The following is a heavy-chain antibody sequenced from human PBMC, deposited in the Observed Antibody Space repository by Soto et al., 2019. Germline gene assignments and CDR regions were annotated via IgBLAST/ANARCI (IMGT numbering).Heavy chain of an antibody. Sequence: QVQLVQSGAEVKKPGSSGKVSCKASGGTFSSYTISWVRQAPGQGLEWMGRIIPIRGIANYAQKFQGRVTITADKSTSTAYMELSSLRSEDTAVYYCASLMSSGYYYGMDVWGQGTTVTVSS. CDR2: IIPIRGIA. V-gene: IGHV1-69*02. D-gene: IGHD3-10*01. J-gene: IGHJ6*02. CDR1: GGTFSSYT. CDR3: ASLMSSGYYYGMDV.